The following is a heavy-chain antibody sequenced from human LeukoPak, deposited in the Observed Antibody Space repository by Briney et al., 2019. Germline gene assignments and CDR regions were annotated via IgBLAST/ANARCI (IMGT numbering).Heavy chain of an antibody. J-gene: IGHJ4*02. D-gene: IGHD3-9*01. CDR3: ARVHYDILTGQYYFDY. Sequence: PSETLSLTCTVSGGSISSGGYYWSWIRQHPGKGLEWIGYIYYSGSTYYNPSLKSRVTISVDTSKNQFSLKLSSVTAADTAVYYCARVHYDILTGQYYFDYWGQGTLVTVSS. V-gene: IGHV4-31*03. CDR1: GGSISSGGYY. CDR2: IYYSGST.